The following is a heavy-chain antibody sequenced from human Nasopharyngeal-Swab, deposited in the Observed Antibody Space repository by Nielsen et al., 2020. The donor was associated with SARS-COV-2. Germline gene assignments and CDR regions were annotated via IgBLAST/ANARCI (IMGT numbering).Heavy chain of an antibody. Sequence: SLKISCAVSGFTFDDFALHWVRQAPGKGLEWVSGISWNSGSIGYADSVKGRFTISRDNAKNSLYLQMNSLRPEDTALYYCAKVQSGEDYFDYWGQGTLVTVSS. CDR1: GFTFDDFA. D-gene: IGHD1-26*01. V-gene: IGHV3-9*01. CDR2: ISWNSGSI. CDR3: AKVQSGEDYFDY. J-gene: IGHJ4*02.